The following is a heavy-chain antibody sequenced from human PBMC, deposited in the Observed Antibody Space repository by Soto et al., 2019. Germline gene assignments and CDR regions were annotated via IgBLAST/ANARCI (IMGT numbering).Heavy chain of an antibody. V-gene: IGHV1-18*01. CDR2: ISAYNGNT. CDR3: ARVSEDIVVVVAATAPDYYGMDV. D-gene: IGHD2-15*01. J-gene: IGHJ6*02. CDR1: GYSFTIYG. Sequence: ASVKVSCKASGYSFTIYGISLVRQAPGQGLEWMGWISAYNGNTNYAQKLQGRVTMTTDTSTSTAYMELRSLRSDDTAVYYCARVSEDIVVVVAATAPDYYGMDVWGQGTTVTVSS.